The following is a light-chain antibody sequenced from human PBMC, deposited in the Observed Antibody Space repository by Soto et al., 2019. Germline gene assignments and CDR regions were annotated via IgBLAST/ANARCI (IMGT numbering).Light chain of an antibody. Sequence: QSALTQPRSVSGSPGQSVTISYTGTSSDVGGYEYVSWYQQHPGKAPKLMIYDVSKRPSGVPDRFSGSRSGNTASLSISGLQTEDEADYYCCSYAGNPFYVFGIGTKLTVL. V-gene: IGLV2-11*01. J-gene: IGLJ1*01. CDR2: DVS. CDR1: SSDVGGYEY. CDR3: CSYAGNPFYV.